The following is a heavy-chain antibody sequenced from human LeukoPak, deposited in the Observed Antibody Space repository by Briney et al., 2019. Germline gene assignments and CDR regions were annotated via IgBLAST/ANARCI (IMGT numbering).Heavy chain of an antibody. CDR2: IHPSGTI. Sequence: SETLSLTCTVYGGSFSHNYWNWIRQPPGKGLEWIGEIHPSGTITYNPSPESRVSISVDTPNNQFSLTVTSVTAADTAIYYCARGVDSAKVGYWGRGTLVTVSS. CDR1: GGSFSHNY. D-gene: IGHD3-3*01. CDR3: ARGVDSAKVGY. J-gene: IGHJ4*02. V-gene: IGHV4-34*01.